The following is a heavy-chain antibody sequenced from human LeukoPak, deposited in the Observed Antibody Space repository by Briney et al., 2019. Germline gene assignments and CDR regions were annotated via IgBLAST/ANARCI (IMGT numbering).Heavy chain of an antibody. Sequence: GGSLRLSCAASGFTFSSYAIHWVRQAPGKGLEWVAFIQYDGSDKYYADSVKGRFTISRDNSKNTLYLQMNSLRAEDTAVYYCAREWYYYGSGSPGAFDIWGQGTMVTVSS. CDR1: GFTFSSYA. D-gene: IGHD3-10*01. CDR3: AREWYYYGSGSPGAFDI. V-gene: IGHV3-30*02. J-gene: IGHJ3*02. CDR2: IQYDGSDK.